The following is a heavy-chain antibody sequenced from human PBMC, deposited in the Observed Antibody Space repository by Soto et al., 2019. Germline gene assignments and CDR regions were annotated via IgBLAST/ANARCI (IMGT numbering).Heavy chain of an antibody. V-gene: IGHV4-30-4*01. D-gene: IGHD3-10*01. CDR3: ARRTTMVRGVINR. Sequence: SETLSLTCTVSGGSISSGNYYWSWIRQPPGKGLEWIGFISYSGSTYYNASLKSRVTISVDTSKNQFSLNLNSVTAADTAVYYCARRTTMVRGVINRWGQGTLVTVSS. J-gene: IGHJ4*02. CDR1: GGSISSGNYY. CDR2: ISYSGST.